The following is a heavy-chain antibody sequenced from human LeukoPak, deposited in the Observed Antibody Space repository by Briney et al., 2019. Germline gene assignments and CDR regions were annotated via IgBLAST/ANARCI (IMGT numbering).Heavy chain of an antibody. CDR3: ARETGGYYYYMDV. CDR1: GFTFSSYE. D-gene: IGHD1-14*01. Sequence: GGSLRLSCAASGFTFSSYEMSWVRQAPGKGLEWVANINQDGSDKYYVDSVKGRFTISRDNAKNSLYLQMNSLRAEDTAVYYCARETGGYYYYMDVWGKGTTVTISS. CDR2: INQDGSDK. V-gene: IGHV3-7*03. J-gene: IGHJ6*03.